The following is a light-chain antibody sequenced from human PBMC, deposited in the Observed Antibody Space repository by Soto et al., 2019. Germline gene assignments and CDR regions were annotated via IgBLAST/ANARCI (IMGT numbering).Light chain of an antibody. V-gene: IGLV2-14*01. J-gene: IGLJ7*02. Sequence: QSVLTQPASVSGSPGQSITISCTGTSSDVGGYNYVSWYQQHPGKAPKLMIYEVSNRPSGVSNRFSGSKSGNTASLTISGLQAEDEADYYCSLYTSAYTLGFGGGTQLTAL. CDR3: SLYTSAYTLG. CDR1: SSDVGGYNY. CDR2: EVS.